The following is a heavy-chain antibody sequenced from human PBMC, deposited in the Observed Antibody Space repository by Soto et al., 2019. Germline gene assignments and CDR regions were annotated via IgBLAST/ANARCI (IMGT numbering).Heavy chain of an antibody. CDR1: GFSLSTSGVG. V-gene: IGHV2-5*02. Sequence: SGPTLVNPTQTLTLTCTFSGFSLSTSGVGVGWIRQPPGKALEWLALIYWDDDKRYSPSLTSRLTITNDTSKIPVVLTMTNMDPVDTATYYCAHALGDFWSGYPNFDPWGQGTLVTVSS. J-gene: IGHJ5*02. CDR3: AHALGDFWSGYPNFDP. D-gene: IGHD3-3*01. CDR2: IYWDDDK.